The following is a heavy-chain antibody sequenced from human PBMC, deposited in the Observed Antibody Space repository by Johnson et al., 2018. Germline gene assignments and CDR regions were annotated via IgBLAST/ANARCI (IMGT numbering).Heavy chain of an antibody. Sequence: QVQLQESGPGLVKSSETLSLTCTVSGGSISSYYWSWIRQPPGKGLEWIGYIYYSGSTNYNPSLKSRVTISVDTSKNQFSLKLSSVTAAETAVYYCARGGGYGSGTRYFDYWGQGTLVTVSS. CDR3: ARGGGYGSGTRYFDY. V-gene: IGHV4-59*01. CDR2: IYYSGST. D-gene: IGHD3-10*01. J-gene: IGHJ4*02. CDR1: GGSISSYY.